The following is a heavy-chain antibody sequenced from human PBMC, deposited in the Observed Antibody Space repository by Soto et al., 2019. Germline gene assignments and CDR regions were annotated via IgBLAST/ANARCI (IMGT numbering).Heavy chain of an antibody. CDR3: ARDGGGICSGGSCYDAFDI. Sequence: ASVKVSCKASGYTFTGYYMHWVREAPGQGLEWMGWINPNSGGTNYVQKFQGWVTMTRDTSISTAYMELSRLRSDDTAVYYCARDGGGICSGGSCYDAFDIWGQGTMVTVSS. CDR1: GYTFTGYY. J-gene: IGHJ3*02. V-gene: IGHV1-2*04. CDR2: INPNSGGT. D-gene: IGHD2-15*01.